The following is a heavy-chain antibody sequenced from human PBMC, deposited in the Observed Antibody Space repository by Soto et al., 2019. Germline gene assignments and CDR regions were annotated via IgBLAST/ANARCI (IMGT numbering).Heavy chain of an antibody. V-gene: IGHV1-2*02. Sequence: ASVKVSCKASGYTFTGYYMHWVRQAPGQGLEWMGWINPNSGGTNYAQKFQDRVTMTRDTSISTAYMELSRLRPDDTAVYYCARDPDIVVVVAATGYGMDVWGQGTTVTVSS. CDR1: GYTFTGYY. D-gene: IGHD2-15*01. CDR2: INPNSGGT. CDR3: ARDPDIVVVVAATGYGMDV. J-gene: IGHJ6*02.